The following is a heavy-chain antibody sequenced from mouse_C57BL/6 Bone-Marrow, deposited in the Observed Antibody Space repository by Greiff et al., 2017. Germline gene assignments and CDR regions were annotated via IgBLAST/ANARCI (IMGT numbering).Heavy chain of an antibody. Sequence: VQLQQPGPELVKPGASVKISCKASGYSFTDYNMNWVKQSHGKSLEWIGVINPNCGTTSYNQKFNGKATLTVDQSSSTAYMQLNSLTSEDSAVYYGSRGGRGSSSWFADWGKGTLVTVSA. CDR2: INPNCGTT. J-gene: IGHJ3*01. V-gene: IGHV1-39*01. D-gene: IGHD1-1*01. CDR1: GYSFTDYN. CDR3: SRGGRGSSSWFAD.